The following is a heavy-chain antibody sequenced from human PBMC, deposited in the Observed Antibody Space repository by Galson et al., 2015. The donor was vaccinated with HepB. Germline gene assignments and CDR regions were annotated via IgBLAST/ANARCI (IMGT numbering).Heavy chain of an antibody. CDR3: ARGSIGSTYSPHPNWFDP. CDR2: IIPLIDKA. V-gene: IGHV1-69*04. CDR1: GGTFTRYA. Sequence: SVKVSCKASGGTFTRYAINWVRQAPGQGLEWIGRIIPLIDKANPAQKFQGRVTITADKSTTTAYLELRRLRYADTAVYYCARGSIGSTYSPHPNWFDPWGREPRSPSPQ. J-gene: IGHJ5*02. D-gene: IGHD1-26*01.